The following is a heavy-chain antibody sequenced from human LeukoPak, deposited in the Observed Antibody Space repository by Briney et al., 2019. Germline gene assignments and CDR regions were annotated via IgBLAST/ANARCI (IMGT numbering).Heavy chain of an antibody. CDR2: IYHSGST. V-gene: IGHV4-38-2*02. J-gene: IGHJ1*01. Sequence: PSETLSLTCTVSGYSLSSGYYWGWIRQPPGKGLEWIGSIYHSGSTYYNPSLKSRVTISVDTSKNQFSLKLNSVTAADTAVYYCAITVGVRFFQHWGQGTLVTVSS. D-gene: IGHD2-15*01. CDR1: GYSLSSGYY. CDR3: AITVGVRFFQH.